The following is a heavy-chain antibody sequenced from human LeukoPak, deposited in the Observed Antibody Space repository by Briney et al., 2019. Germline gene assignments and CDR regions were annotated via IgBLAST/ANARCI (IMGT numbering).Heavy chain of an antibody. CDR1: GFTFRSYA. Sequence: GGSLRLSCTGSGFTFRSYALSWVRQAPGTGLEWVSAIGGSGGTYYADSVKGRFTISRDNSKNALYLQMNGLRAEDTAVYYCGIRDTSAYYVFWGQGTLVTVSS. J-gene: IGHJ4*02. CDR2: IGGSGGT. V-gene: IGHV3-23*01. D-gene: IGHD3-22*01. CDR3: GIRDTSAYYVF.